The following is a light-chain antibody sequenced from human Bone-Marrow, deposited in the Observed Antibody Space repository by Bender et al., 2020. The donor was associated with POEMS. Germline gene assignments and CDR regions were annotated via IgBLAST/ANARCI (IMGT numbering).Light chain of an antibody. CDR3: AAWGDHVVAWV. Sequence: QSVLTQPPSASGTPGQGVTISCSGSSSNIAGNYVYWYQHVPGTAPKILMFRDNQRPSGVPDRFSGSKSDTSASLAISGRRSEDVADYYCAAWGDHVVAWVFGGGTKLTVL. J-gene: IGLJ3*02. CDR2: RDN. V-gene: IGLV1-47*01. CDR1: SSNIAGNY.